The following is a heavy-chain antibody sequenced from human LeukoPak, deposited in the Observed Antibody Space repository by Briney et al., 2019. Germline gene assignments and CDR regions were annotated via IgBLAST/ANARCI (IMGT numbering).Heavy chain of an antibody. V-gene: IGHV3-21*01. CDR3: ASGTRSPSPYYHFYLDV. Sequence: PGGSLRLSCAASGFTFSSYAMSWVRQAPGRGLEWVSSISCNSGYIYYADSVKGRFTISRDNAKNSLYLQMNSLRAEDTAVYYCASGTRSPSPYYHFYLDVWGKGTTVTVSS. J-gene: IGHJ6*03. CDR1: GFTFSSYA. CDR2: ISCNSGYI. D-gene: IGHD2-8*01.